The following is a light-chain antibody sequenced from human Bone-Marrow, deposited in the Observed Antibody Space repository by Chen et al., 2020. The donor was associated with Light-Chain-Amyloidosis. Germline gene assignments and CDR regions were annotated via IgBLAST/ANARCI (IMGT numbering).Light chain of an antibody. CDR1: QDIVTY. Sequence: DIHMPQSPSSLSPCVGDRVTITCRASQDIVTYLKWYQQKPGKAPNLLIYSTSNLQSGVPSRFSGSGSGTDFTLTISSLQPEDAATYYCQQSYSIPLFTFGPGTKVDIK. CDR3: QQSYSIPLFT. V-gene: IGKV1-39*01. J-gene: IGKJ3*01. CDR2: STS.